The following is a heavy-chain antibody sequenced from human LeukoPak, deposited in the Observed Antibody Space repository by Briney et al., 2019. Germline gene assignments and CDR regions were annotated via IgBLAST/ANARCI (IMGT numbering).Heavy chain of an antibody. Sequence: RGGSLRLSCAASGFTVSSNYMSWVRQAPGKGLEWVSYISSSGSTIYYADSVKGQFTISRDNAKNSLYLQMNSLRAEDTAVYYCAELGITMIGGVWGKGTTVTISS. J-gene: IGHJ6*04. V-gene: IGHV3-11*04. CDR1: GFTVSSNY. CDR3: AELGITMIGGV. CDR2: ISSSGSTI. D-gene: IGHD3-10*02.